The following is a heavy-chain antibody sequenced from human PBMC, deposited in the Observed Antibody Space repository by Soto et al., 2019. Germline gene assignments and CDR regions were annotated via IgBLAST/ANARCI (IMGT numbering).Heavy chain of an antibody. Sequence: ASVKVSCKASGYTFTSYGISWVLQAPGQGLEWMGWISAYNGNTNYAQKLQGRVTMTTDTSTSTAYMELRSLRSDDTAVYYCARVVPGITIFWLWGQGTLVTVSS. CDR2: ISAYNGNT. J-gene: IGHJ4*02. D-gene: IGHD3-9*01. CDR1: GYTFTSYG. V-gene: IGHV1-18*01. CDR3: ARVVPGITIFWL.